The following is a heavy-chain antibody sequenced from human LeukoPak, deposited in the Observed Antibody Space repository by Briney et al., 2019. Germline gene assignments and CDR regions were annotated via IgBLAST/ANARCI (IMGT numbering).Heavy chain of an antibody. CDR3: AKPRIVPAASYSLDY. CDR1: GFTFSSYA. Sequence: GGSLRLSCAASGFTFSSYAMSWVRQAPGKGLEWVSAISGSGGSTYYADSVKGRFTISRDNSKNTLYLQMNSLRAEDTAVYYFAKPRIVPAASYSLDYGAKETLVTVSS. V-gene: IGHV3-23*01. D-gene: IGHD2-2*01. CDR2: ISGSGGST. J-gene: IGHJ4*02.